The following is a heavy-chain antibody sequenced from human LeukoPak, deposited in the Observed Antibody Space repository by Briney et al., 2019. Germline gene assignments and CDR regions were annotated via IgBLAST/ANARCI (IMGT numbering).Heavy chain of an antibody. CDR1: GGTFSSYA. V-gene: IGHV1-69*13. D-gene: IGHD3-22*01. CDR2: IIPIFDTA. CDR3: AREGGAYYYDSSGLSGAFDI. J-gene: IGHJ3*02. Sequence: SVKVSRKASGGTFSSYAISWVRQAPGQGLEWMGGIIPIFDTANYAQKFQGRVTITADESTSTAYMELSSLRSEDTAVYYCAREGGAYYYDSSGLSGAFDIWGQGTMVTVSS.